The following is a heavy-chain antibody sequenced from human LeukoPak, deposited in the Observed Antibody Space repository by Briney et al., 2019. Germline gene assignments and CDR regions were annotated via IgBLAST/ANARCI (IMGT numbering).Heavy chain of an antibody. CDR2: IYYSGST. CDR3: ARHELWVGFDY. D-gene: IGHD5-18*01. CDR1: GGPISTYY. J-gene: IGHJ4*02. V-gene: IGHV4-59*01. Sequence: SGTLSLTFTVPGGPISTYYWGWIRQPPGKGLEWIGYIYYSGSTNYNPSLKSRVTISVDTSKNQFSLKLSSVTAADTAVYYCARHELWVGFDYWGQGTLVTVSS.